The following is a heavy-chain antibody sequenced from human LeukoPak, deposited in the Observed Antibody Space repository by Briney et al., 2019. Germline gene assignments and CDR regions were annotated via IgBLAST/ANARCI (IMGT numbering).Heavy chain of an antibody. CDR2: ISNSGDAT. Sequence: GGSLRLSCAASGFTFSSYAMSWVRQAPGKGLEWVSTISNSGDATYYADSVKGRFTISRDNSKNTLYLQMNSLRAEDTAVYYCAKAPPYKEYFDYWGQGTLVTVSS. V-gene: IGHV3-23*01. D-gene: IGHD1-1*01. J-gene: IGHJ4*02. CDR1: GFTFSSYA. CDR3: AKAPPYKEYFDY.